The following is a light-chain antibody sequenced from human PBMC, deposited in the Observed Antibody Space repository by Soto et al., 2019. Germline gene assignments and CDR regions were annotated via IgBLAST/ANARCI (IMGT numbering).Light chain of an antibody. CDR3: QKRSNWPPIT. Sequence: EIVLTQSPATLSLSPGERATLSCRASPSVTNFLAWYQQKPGQAPRLLIYGAFNRATGIPARFSGSGSGTDFTLTISRLEPEDFAVYYCQKRSNWPPITFGQGARLEIK. CDR2: GAF. V-gene: IGKV3-11*01. CDR1: PSVTNF. J-gene: IGKJ5*01.